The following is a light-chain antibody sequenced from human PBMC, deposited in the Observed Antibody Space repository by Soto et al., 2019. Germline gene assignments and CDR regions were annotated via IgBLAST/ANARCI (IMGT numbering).Light chain of an antibody. CDR2: CAS. V-gene: IGKV1-39*01. J-gene: IGKJ1*01. Sequence: IQVTEFPPSLSASVGVTITITCLDTQYNGNYVNCYQVKMGQAPNSLIYCASTLQIGVPSRFGGNGSGTHFTLSINTLQFDDFASDYCKSNYILPWNIGQGTKV. CDR3: KSNYILPWN. CDR1: QYNGNY.